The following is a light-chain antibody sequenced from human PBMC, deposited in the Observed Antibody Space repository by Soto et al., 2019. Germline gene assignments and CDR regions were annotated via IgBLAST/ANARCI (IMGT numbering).Light chain of an antibody. Sequence: QSVLTQPRSVSGSPGQSVTISCTGTSSDVGTYNYVSWYQHHPGKAPKVMIYDVSERPSGVPDRFSGSKSDNKASLTISGLQAEDEADYYCCSYAGSYSGVFGEGTKLTVL. CDR2: DVS. CDR1: SSDVGTYNY. J-gene: IGLJ3*02. CDR3: CSYAGSYSGV. V-gene: IGLV2-11*01.